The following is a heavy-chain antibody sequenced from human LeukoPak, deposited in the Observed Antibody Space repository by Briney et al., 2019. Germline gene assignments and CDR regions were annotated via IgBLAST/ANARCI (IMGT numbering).Heavy chain of an antibody. CDR3: ARDRMDSGSYFYYYYYGMDV. CDR2: IIPILGIA. Sequence: SVKVSCKASGGTFSSYAISWVRQAPGHGLEWMGRIIPILGIANYAQKFQGRVTITADKSTSTAYIELSSLRSEDTAVYYCARDRMDSGSYFYYYYYGMDVWGQGTTVTVSS. V-gene: IGHV1-69*04. CDR1: GGTFSSYA. D-gene: IGHD1-26*01. J-gene: IGHJ6*02.